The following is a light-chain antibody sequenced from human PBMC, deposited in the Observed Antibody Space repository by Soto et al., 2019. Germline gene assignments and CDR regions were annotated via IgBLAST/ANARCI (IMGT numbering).Light chain of an antibody. CDR3: QQYGSSRT. Sequence: EIVLTQSPGTLSLSPGDRATLSFSSSQSVSSYLALYQQKPGQAPRLLIYGASSRASGIPDRFSVSGSGTDFTLTISMLEHEDSAEYYYQQYGSSRTFGQGTKVDIK. J-gene: IGKJ1*01. CDR2: GAS. CDR1: QSVSSY. V-gene: IGKV3-20*01.